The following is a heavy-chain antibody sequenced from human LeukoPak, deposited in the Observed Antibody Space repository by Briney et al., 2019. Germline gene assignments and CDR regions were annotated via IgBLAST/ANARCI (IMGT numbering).Heavy chain of an antibody. D-gene: IGHD2-2*02. V-gene: IGHV3-74*01. CDR3: GRYTKTAFSHGMDV. J-gene: IGHJ6*04. CDR2: IKSDGSST. Sequence: PGGSLRLSCAASGFTFSTYWMHWVRHAPGEGLVWVSRIKSDGSSTDYAESGKGRFTISRDNAKNMLYLQMNSLRAEDTAVYYCGRYTKTAFSHGMDVWVKGTTVTVSS. CDR1: GFTFSTYW.